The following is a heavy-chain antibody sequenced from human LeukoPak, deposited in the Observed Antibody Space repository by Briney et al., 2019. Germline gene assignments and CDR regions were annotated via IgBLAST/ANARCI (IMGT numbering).Heavy chain of an antibody. V-gene: IGHV3-48*03. CDR2: ISSSGSAK. D-gene: IGHD2-2*01. CDR1: GFTFSNYE. CDR3: SRVACSSPTGYLAY. J-gene: IGHJ4*02. Sequence: GGSLRLSCAASGFTFSNYEMNWVRQAPGKGLEWVSYISSSGSAKYYADSVKGRFTTSRDNAENSLSLQMNSLRAEDTAVYYCSRVACSSPTGYLAYWGQGTLVTVSS.